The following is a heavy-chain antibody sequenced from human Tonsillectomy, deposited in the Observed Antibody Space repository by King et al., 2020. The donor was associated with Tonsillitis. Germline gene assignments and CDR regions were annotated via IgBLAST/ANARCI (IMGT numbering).Heavy chain of an antibody. J-gene: IGHJ5*02. CDR1: GGSFSGYY. D-gene: IGHD3-3*01. V-gene: IGHV4-34*01. CDR2: INHSGST. Sequence: VQLQQWGAGLLKPSETLSLTCAVYGGSFSGYYWSWIRQPPGKWLEWIGEINHSGSTNYNPSLKSRVTISVDTSKNQFSLKLSSVTAADTAVYYCARGHHYDFWSGSLTALDWFDPWGQGTLVTVSS. CDR3: ARGHHYDFWSGSLTALDWFDP.